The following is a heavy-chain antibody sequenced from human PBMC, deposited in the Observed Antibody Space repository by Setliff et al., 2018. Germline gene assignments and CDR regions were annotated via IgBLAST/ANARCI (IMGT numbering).Heavy chain of an antibody. J-gene: IGHJ6*03. D-gene: IGHD3-3*01. V-gene: IGHV4-39*07. CDR3: ARVSGFLYMDV. CDR2: MYYGGGGST. CDR1: GASVSGNSYY. Sequence: SETLSLTCTVSGASVSGNSYYWGWIRQPPGKGLEWIGSMYYGGGGSTYYNASLKSRVTISVDTSKRQFSLKLTSVTAADTAVYYCARVSGFLYMDVWGKGTTVTVSS.